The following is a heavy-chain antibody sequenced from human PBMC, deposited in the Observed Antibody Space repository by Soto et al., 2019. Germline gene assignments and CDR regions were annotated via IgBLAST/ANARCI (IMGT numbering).Heavy chain of an antibody. J-gene: IGHJ4*02. D-gene: IGHD2-21*02. CDR1: GFTFSNST. V-gene: IGHV3-21*01. Sequence: PGGSLRLSCAASGFTFSNSTMNWVRQAPGKGLEWVACITSSGSFIYYADSMKGRFTISRDDAKKSLYLQMNSLRAEDTAVYYCARVPATRDRTALFYVSKFFYFDYWGRGTQVTVSS. CDR2: ITSSGSFI. CDR3: ARVPATRDRTALFYVSKFFYFDY.